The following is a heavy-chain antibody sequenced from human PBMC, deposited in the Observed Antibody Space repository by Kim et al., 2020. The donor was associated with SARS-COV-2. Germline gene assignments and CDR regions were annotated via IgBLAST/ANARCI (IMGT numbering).Heavy chain of an antibody. D-gene: IGHD2-2*01. J-gene: IGHJ4*02. Sequence: TNYNPSLKSRVTMSVDTSKNQFSLKLSSVTAADTAVYYCARGYQLLYFDYWGQGTLVTVSS. CDR2: T. V-gene: IGHV4-4*07. CDR3: ARGYQLLYFDY.